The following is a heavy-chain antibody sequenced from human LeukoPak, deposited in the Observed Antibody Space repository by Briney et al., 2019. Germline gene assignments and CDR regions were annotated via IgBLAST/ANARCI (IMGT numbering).Heavy chain of an antibody. V-gene: IGHV4-59*01. CDR2: IYYSGST. CDR3: ARESRSWYYFDY. CDR1: GGSISSYY. Sequence: SETLSLTCTVSGGSISSYYWSWIRQPPGKGLEWIGYIYYSGSTNYNPSLKSRVTIPVDTSKNQFSLKLSSVTAADTAVYYCARESRSWYYFDYWGQGTLVTVSS. J-gene: IGHJ4*02. D-gene: IGHD6-13*01.